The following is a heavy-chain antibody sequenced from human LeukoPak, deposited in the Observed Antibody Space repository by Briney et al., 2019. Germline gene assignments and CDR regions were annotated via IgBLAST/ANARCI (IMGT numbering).Heavy chain of an antibody. D-gene: IGHD3-22*01. Sequence: ASETLSLTCTVSGGSISSGGYYWSWIRQHPGKGLEWIGYIYYSGSTYYNPSLKSRVTISVDTSMNQFSLKLSSVTAADTAVYYCASSNYDSSGPSFDYWGQGTLVTVSS. CDR1: GGSISSGGYY. CDR3: ASSNYDSSGPSFDY. CDR2: IYYSGST. V-gene: IGHV4-31*03. J-gene: IGHJ4*02.